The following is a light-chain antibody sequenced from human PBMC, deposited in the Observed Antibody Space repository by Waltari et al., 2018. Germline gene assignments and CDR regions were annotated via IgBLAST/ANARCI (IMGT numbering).Light chain of an antibody. Sequence: QSVLIQPASVSGSPGQSITISCIGFSSDVGSYNLVSWYQKHPDKAPKLLIYEGTERPSVVSSRFSCSKSGNTAGLIISGLQAEDEGDYYCSYGGSSTWVFGGGTKLTVL. V-gene: IGLV2-23*01. J-gene: IGLJ3*02. CDR3: CSYGGSSTWV. CDR2: EGT. CDR1: SSDVGSYNL.